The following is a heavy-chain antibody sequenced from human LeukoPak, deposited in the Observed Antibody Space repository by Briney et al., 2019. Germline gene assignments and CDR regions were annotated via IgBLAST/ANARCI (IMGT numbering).Heavy chain of an antibody. CDR2: IDWDDDK. D-gene: IGHD3-10*01. CDR1: GFSLSTSGMR. J-gene: IGHJ4*02. Sequence: SGPTLVKPTPALTLTCTFSGFSLSTSGMRVSWIRQPPGKALEWLARIDWDDDKFYSTSLKTRLTISKDTSKNQVVLTMTNMDPVDTATYYCARSPMVRGVIHFDYWGQGTLVTVSS. V-gene: IGHV2-70*04. CDR3: ARSPMVRGVIHFDY.